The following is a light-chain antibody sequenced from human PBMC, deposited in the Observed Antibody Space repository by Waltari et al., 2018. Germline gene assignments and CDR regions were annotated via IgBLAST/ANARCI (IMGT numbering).Light chain of an antibody. Sequence: EFVLTQSPGTLSLSPGERATLSCRASQSVSSSYFAWYQQKPGQAPRLLIYGASSRATGIPDRFCGSGSGTDFTLTISRLEPEDFAVYYCQQYGTSSYTFGQGTKLEIK. J-gene: IGKJ2*01. V-gene: IGKV3-20*01. CDR2: GAS. CDR1: QSVSSSY. CDR3: QQYGTSSYT.